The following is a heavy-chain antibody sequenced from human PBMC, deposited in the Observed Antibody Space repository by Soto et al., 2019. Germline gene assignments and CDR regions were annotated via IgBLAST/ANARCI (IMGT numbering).Heavy chain of an antibody. Sequence: QVQLVESGGGLVKPGGSLRLSCAASGFTFSDHYMIWIRQAPGKGLECVSYISTTGSTIYYADSVKGRFAISRDNAKKSLYLQMNSLGVEDTAVYYCVRDGLVAAKDAFDVWGQGTMVNVSS. CDR1: GFTFSDHY. D-gene: IGHD2-15*01. J-gene: IGHJ3*01. CDR2: ISTTGSTI. CDR3: VRDGLVAAKDAFDV. V-gene: IGHV3-11*01.